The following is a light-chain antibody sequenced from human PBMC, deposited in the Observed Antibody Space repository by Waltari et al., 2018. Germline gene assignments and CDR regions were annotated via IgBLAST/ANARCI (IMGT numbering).Light chain of an antibody. J-gene: IGLJ2*01. V-gene: IGLV2-14*03. CDR1: SSDVGGYTY. CDR2: DVS. Sequence: QSALTQPASVSGSPGQSITISCTGTSSDVGGYTYVSWYQQHPGKAPKLMICDVSNRPSGVSNRFSGSKFGNTASLTISGLQAEDEADYYCSSYTSSSTLVFGGGTKLTVL. CDR3: SSYTSSSTLV.